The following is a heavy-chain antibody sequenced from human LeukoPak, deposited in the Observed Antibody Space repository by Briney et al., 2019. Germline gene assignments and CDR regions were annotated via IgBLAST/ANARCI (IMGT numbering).Heavy chain of an antibody. V-gene: IGHV3-48*01. CDR2: ISSTSSTI. CDR3: ARKGSGYSYGYPY. CDR1: GYTFSSYS. Sequence: PGGSLRLSCAASGYTFSSYSMNWVRQAPGKGLEWVSYISSTSSTIYYADSVKGRFTISRDNAESSVYLQMNSLRAEDTAVYYCARKGSGYSYGYPYWGQGTLVTVSS. D-gene: IGHD5-18*01. J-gene: IGHJ4*02.